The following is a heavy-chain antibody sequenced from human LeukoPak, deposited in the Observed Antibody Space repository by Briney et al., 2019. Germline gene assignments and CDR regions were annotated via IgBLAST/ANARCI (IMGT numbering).Heavy chain of an antibody. D-gene: IGHD1/OR15-1a*01. Sequence: ASVKVSCKASGYTFTNNFMHWVRQAPGQGLEWIGIINPSGDNTWYAQKFQGRVTMTRDMATSTDYLEVSSLRSEDTAVYYCARENRNWFDPWGQGTLVTVSS. V-gene: IGHV1-46*01. CDR1: GYTFTNNF. J-gene: IGHJ5*02. CDR3: ARENRNWFDP. CDR2: INPSGDNT.